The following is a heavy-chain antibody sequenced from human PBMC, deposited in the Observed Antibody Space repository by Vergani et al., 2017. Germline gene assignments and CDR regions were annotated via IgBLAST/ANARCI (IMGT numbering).Heavy chain of an antibody. CDR3: ARGVGVVPAARALHYYYMDV. Sequence: QVQLQESGPGLVKPSETLSLTCTVSGGSISSYYWSWIRQPPGKGLEWIGYIYYSGSTNYNPPLKSRVTISVDTSKNQFSLKLSSVTAADTAVYYCARGVGVVPAARALHYYYMDVWGKGTTVTVSS. J-gene: IGHJ6*03. D-gene: IGHD2-2*01. CDR2: IYYSGST. CDR1: GGSISSYY. V-gene: IGHV4-59*01.